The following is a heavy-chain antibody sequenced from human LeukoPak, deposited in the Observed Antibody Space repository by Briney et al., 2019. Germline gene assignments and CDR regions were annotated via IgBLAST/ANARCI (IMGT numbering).Heavy chain of an antibody. J-gene: IGHJ6*03. CDR3: ARAPLGAYMDV. Sequence: SQTLSLTCTVSGGSISSGGYYWSWIRQPPGKGLEWIGYIYHSGSTYYNPSLKSRVTISVDRSKNQFSLKLSSVTAADTAVYYCARAPLGAYMDVWGKGTTVTVSS. CDR2: IYHSGST. V-gene: IGHV4-30-2*01. CDR1: GGSISSGGYY. D-gene: IGHD1-26*01.